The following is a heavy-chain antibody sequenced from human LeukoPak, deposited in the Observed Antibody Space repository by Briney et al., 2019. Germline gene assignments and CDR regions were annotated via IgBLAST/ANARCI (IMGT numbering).Heavy chain of an antibody. CDR3: ARDNCAYSKCHLFD. CDR2: ISAYNGNT. D-gene: IGHD2-15*01. Sequence: GASVKVSCKASGYTFTSYGISWVRQAPGQGLEWMGWISAYNGNTNYAQKLQGRVTMTTDTSTSTAYMELRSLRSDDTAVYYCARDNCAYSKCHLFDWGQGTLVTVSS. CDR1: GYTFTSYG. J-gene: IGHJ4*02. V-gene: IGHV1-18*01.